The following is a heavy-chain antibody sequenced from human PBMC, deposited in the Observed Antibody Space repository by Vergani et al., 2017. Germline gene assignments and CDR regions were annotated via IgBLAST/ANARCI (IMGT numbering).Heavy chain of an antibody. V-gene: IGHV3-23*01. J-gene: IGHJ5*02. CDR3: AKEASSRNHGINWCDP. Sequence: EVQLLESGGGLVQPGGSLRLSCAASGFTFSSYAMSWVRQAPGKGLEWVSAISGSGGSTYYADSVKGRFTISRDNSKNTLYLQMNSLRAEDTAVDYCAKEASSRNHGINWCDPWGQGTLVTVSS. CDR2: ISGSGGST. CDR1: GFTFSSYA. D-gene: IGHD1-14*01.